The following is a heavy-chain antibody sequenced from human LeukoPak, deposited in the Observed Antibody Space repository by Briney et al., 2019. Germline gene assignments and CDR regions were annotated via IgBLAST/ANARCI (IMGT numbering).Heavy chain of an antibody. Sequence: SETLSLTCAVYGGSFSGYYWSWIRQPPGKGLEWIGEINHSGSTNYNPSLKSRVTISVDTSKNQFSLNLSSVTAADTAVYYCARDVVVVPAAIHYGMDAWGRGTTVTVSS. CDR1: GGSFSGYY. V-gene: IGHV4-34*01. J-gene: IGHJ6*02. CDR3: ARDVVVVPAAIHYGMDA. CDR2: INHSGST. D-gene: IGHD2-2*01.